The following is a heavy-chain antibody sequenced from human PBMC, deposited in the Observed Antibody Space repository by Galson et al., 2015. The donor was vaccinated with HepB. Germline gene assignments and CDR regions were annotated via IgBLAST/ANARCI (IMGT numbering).Heavy chain of an antibody. Sequence: SLRLSCAASGFTFSSYAMSWVRQAPGRGLEWVSAISGSGGSTYYADSVKGRFTISRDNSKNTLYLQMNSLRAEDTAVYYCANHQPPDYGDYFMPSVSANYYYYYYMDVWGKGTTVTVSS. V-gene: IGHV3-23*01. J-gene: IGHJ6*03. CDR2: ISGSGGST. CDR1: GFTFSSYA. CDR3: ANHQPPDYGDYFMPSVSANYYYYYYMDV. D-gene: IGHD4-17*01.